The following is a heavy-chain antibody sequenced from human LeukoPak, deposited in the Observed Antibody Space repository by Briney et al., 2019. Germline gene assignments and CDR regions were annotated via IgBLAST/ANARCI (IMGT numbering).Heavy chain of an antibody. Sequence: GGSLRLSCAASGFTFDDYTMHWVRQAPGKGLEWVSLISWDGGSTYYADSVKGRFTISRDNSKNSLYLQMNSLRAEDTAFYYCTKAASSSPGGFDPWGQGTLVTVS. J-gene: IGHJ5*02. CDR1: GFTFDDYT. V-gene: IGHV3-43D*03. CDR2: ISWDGGST. CDR3: TKAASSSPGGFDP.